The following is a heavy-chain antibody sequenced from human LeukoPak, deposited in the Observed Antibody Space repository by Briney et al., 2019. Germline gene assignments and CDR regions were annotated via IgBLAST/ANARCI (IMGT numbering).Heavy chain of an antibody. CDR3: ATSTVTRGFDY. D-gene: IGHD4-17*01. J-gene: IGHJ4*02. Sequence: SETLSLTCTVSGGSISSSSYYWGWIRQPPGKGLEWIGSIYYSGSTYYNPSLKSRVTISVDTSKNQFSLKLSSVTAADTAVYYCATSTVTRGFDYWGQGTLVTVSS. CDR1: GGSISSSSYY. CDR2: IYYSGST. V-gene: IGHV4-39*01.